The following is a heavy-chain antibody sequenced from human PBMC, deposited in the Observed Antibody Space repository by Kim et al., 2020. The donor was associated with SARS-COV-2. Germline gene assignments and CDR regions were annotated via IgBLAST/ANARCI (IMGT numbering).Heavy chain of an antibody. Sequence: SETLSLTCTVSGDSVSSGIYYWTWIRQPPGKALEWISYAYYSGYTKYNPSLKSRVTSSVDTSKNQFSLKVTYVTAADTAIYYCARGTDYGLDYWGQGTLV. CDR1: GDSVSSGIYY. D-gene: IGHD3-16*01. J-gene: IGHJ4*02. CDR3: ARGTDYGLDY. CDR2: AYYSGYT. V-gene: IGHV4-61*01.